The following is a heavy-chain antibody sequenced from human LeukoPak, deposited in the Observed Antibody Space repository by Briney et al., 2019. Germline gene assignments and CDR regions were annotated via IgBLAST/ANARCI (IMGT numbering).Heavy chain of an antibody. V-gene: IGHV1-69*05. CDR1: GGTFSSYA. CDR2: IIPIFGTA. J-gene: IGHJ5*02. CDR3: ARDTRGYSELSWFDA. D-gene: IGHD5-12*01. Sequence: SVKVSCKASGGTFSSYAISWVRQAPGQGLEWMGRIIPIFGTANYAQKFQGRVTITTDESTSTAYMELSSLRSEDTAVYYCARDTRGYSELSWFDAWGQGTLVTFSS.